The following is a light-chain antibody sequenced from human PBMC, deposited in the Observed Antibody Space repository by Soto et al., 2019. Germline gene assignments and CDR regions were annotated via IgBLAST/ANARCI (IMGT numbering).Light chain of an antibody. CDR1: PSVSSSY. CDR3: HNYGSRPPLT. CDR2: GPS. V-gene: IGKV3-20*01. J-gene: IGKJ4*01. Sequence: EIVLPPGTGSLSLSPGERATLSCRARPSVSSSYLAWYQQTPGQAPRLLIHGPSSRATGIPDRFRGRVSGTHFTLTITRLEPADFAVYYCHNYGSRPPLTSGRGTEV.